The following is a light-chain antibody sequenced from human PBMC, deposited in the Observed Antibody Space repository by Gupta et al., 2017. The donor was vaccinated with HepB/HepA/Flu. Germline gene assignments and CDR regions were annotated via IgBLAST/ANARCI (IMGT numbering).Light chain of an antibody. Sequence: QSVLTQPPPLTGAPGRRVTISCTGSSSNIGAGYEVHWYQQLPATAPKLLIYGDSNRPSGVPDRFSGSKSGTSASPAITGIQAEDEADDDWQSYDNSLSWVFGGGTKLTVL. J-gene: IGLJ3*02. CDR2: GDS. CDR1: SSNIGAGYE. CDR3: QSYDNSLSWV. V-gene: IGLV1-40*01.